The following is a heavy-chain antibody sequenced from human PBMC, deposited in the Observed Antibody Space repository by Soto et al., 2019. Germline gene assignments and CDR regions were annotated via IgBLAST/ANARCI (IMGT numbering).Heavy chain of an antibody. CDR2: IYASGTT. Sequence: QVRLQESAPGLVKPSETLSLTCTVSGASISNYYWSWIRQPAGKGLECLGRIYASGTTTYNPSLRRRVTMSVDTSKNQFSLNLSSVAAADTAVYYCARESRSELGTVEYWGQGTLVTVSS. CDR1: GASISNYY. J-gene: IGHJ4*02. D-gene: IGHD1-1*01. CDR3: ARESRSELGTVEY. V-gene: IGHV4-4*07.